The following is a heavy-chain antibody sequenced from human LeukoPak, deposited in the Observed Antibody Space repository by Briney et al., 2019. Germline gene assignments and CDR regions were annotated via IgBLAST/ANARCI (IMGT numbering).Heavy chain of an antibody. D-gene: IGHD3-3*01. J-gene: IGHJ6*02. Sequence: SGTLSLTCAVSGGSISSSNWWSWVRQPPGKGLEWIGEIYHSGSTNYNPSLKSRVTISVDTSKNQFSLKLSSVTAADTAVYYCARGKGITIFGGYYYYGMDVWGQGTTVTVSS. CDR1: GGSISSSNW. V-gene: IGHV4-4*02. CDR3: ARGKGITIFGGYYYYGMDV. CDR2: IYHSGST.